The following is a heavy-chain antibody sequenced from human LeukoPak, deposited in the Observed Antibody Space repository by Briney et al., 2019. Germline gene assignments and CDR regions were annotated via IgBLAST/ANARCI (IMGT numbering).Heavy chain of an antibody. CDR1: GGSISSSY. Sequence: SETLSLTCTVSGGSISSSYWSWIRQPPGKGLEWIGYIYYTGSTTYNPSLKSRVTISVDTSKNQFSLKLRSVTAADTAVYYCARSSQLGILSIWGQGTLVTVSS. V-gene: IGHV4-59*01. CDR3: ARSSQLGILSI. J-gene: IGHJ4*02. CDR2: IYYTGST. D-gene: IGHD7-27*01.